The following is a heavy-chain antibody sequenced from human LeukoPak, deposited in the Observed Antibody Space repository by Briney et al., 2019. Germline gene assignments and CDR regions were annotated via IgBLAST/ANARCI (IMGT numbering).Heavy chain of an antibody. Sequence: GGSLRLSCAASGFTFSGFWMSWVRQAPGKGLEWVANIKQDGSEKYYVDSVKGRFTISRDNAKNSLYLQMNSLRAEDTAVYYCARGGGRHVEYWGQGNLVAVSS. J-gene: IGHJ4*02. CDR2: IKQDGSEK. V-gene: IGHV3-7*05. D-gene: IGHD2/OR15-2a*01. CDR3: ARGGGRHVEY. CDR1: GFTFSGFW.